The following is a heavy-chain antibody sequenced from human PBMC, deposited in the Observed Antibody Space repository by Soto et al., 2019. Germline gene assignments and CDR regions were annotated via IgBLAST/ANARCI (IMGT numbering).Heavy chain of an antibody. Sequence: QVQLVQSEGEVRQPGASVKVSCRASGYTFTSYGIIWVRQAPGQGLEWMGYISPNSGVTTYAQNLQGRLTMTTDTSTSTAYMELRSLSSDDTAVYYCLREMWTRSGPQNFFDYWGLGALVTVSS. D-gene: IGHD6-25*01. CDR2: ISPNSGVT. CDR1: GYTFTSYG. V-gene: IGHV1-18*01. J-gene: IGHJ4*02. CDR3: LREMWTRSGPQNFFDY.